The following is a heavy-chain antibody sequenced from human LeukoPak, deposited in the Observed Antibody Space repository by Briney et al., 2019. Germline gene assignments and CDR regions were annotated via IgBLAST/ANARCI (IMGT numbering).Heavy chain of an antibody. Sequence: PGGSQRLSCAASGFSFNNAWMNWVRQAPGKGLEWVGRIKSKTAGGTTDYAAPVQGRFSISRDDSKNTLYLQMNSLKTEDTAVYYCTTQNLLRHFDWSQSAFDSWGQGTLVTVSS. CDR3: TTQNLLRHFDWSQSAFDS. J-gene: IGHJ4*02. CDR1: GFSFNNAW. V-gene: IGHV3-15*01. CDR2: IKSKTAGGTT. D-gene: IGHD3-9*01.